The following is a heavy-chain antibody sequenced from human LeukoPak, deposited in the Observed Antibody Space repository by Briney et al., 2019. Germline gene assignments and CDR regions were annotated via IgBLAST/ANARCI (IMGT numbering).Heavy chain of an antibody. CDR2: IGSGGST. Sequence: GGSLRLSCAASGFTFSSYAMSWVRQAPGKGLQWVSIIGSGGSTYSADSVKGRFTISRDNSKNTLYLQMNSLRAEDTAVYYCAKVIRGASYYFDSWGQGTLVTVSS. CDR3: AKVIRGASYYFDS. J-gene: IGHJ4*02. D-gene: IGHD3-10*01. CDR1: GFTFSSYA. V-gene: IGHV3-23*01.